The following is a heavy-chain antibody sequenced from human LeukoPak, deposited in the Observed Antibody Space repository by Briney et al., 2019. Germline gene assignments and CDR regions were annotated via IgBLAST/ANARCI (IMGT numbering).Heavy chain of an antibody. D-gene: IGHD3-22*01. J-gene: IGHJ4*02. CDR3: ARDFHVPHRYDSSGYYYRAQYYFDY. Sequence: SETLSLTCTVSGGSISSYYWSWIRRPAGKGLEWIGRIYTSGSTNYNPSLKSRVTMSVDTSKNQFSLKLSSVTAADTAVYYCARDFHVPHRYDSSGYYYRAQYYFDYWGQGTLVTVSS. CDR2: IYTSGST. CDR1: GGSISSYY. V-gene: IGHV4-4*07.